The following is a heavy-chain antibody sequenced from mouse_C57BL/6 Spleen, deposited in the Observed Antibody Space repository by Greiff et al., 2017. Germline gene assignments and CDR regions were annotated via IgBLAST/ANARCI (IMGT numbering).Heavy chain of an antibody. CDR1: GYPFTDYY. CDR2: MNPNNGGT. J-gene: IGHJ4*01. Sequence: EVQLQQSGPALVKPGASVKISFKASGYPFTDYYMNWLKQSHGKSLEWIGDMNPNNGGTSYNQKFKGNATLTVDKSSSTAYMELRSLTSEDSAVYYCARRDYGRDYAMDYWGQGTSVTVSS. V-gene: IGHV1-26*01. CDR3: ARRDYGRDYAMDY. D-gene: IGHD1-1*01.